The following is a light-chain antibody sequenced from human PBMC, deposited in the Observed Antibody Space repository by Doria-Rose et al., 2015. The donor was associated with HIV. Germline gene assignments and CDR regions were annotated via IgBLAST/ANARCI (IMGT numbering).Light chain of an antibody. V-gene: IGKV1-NL1*01. CDR2: AAS. Sequence: IQMTQSPSSLSASVGGRVTITCRASQGISNSLAWYQQKPGKAPKLLLYAASRLENGVPSRFSGSGSGTDYTLTISSLQPEDFATYYCQQYYSTPLITFGQGTRLEIK. J-gene: IGKJ5*01. CDR3: QQYYSTPLIT. CDR1: QGISNS.